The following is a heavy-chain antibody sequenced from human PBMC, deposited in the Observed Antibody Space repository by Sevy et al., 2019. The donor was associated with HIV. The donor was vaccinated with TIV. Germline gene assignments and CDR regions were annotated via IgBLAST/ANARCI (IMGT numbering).Heavy chain of an antibody. Sequence: GGSLRLSCAISGFTVNDKYIIWVRQAPGKGLEWVSVIFSSGSTYYADSAKGRFTISRDNSKNTVYLQMNSVRAEATAVYYCVSLFLSYRSGWSYFDYWGQGTLVTVSS. V-gene: IGHV3-66*02. CDR2: IFSSGST. D-gene: IGHD6-19*01. CDR3: VSLFLSYRSGWSYFDY. CDR1: GFTVNDKY. J-gene: IGHJ4*02.